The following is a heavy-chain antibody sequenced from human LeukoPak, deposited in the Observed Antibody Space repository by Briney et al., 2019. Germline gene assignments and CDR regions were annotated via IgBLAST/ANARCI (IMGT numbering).Heavy chain of an antibody. D-gene: IGHD5-12*01. V-gene: IGHV4-61*05. Sequence: SETLSLTCTVAGGAISSSNYHWGWIRQPPRKGLEWIGYVYYSGGTYYDPSLKSRVTISVDTSKNQFSLKLSSVTAADTAVYYCASHSGGYAYWGQGTLVTVSS. J-gene: IGHJ4*02. CDR3: ASHSGGYAY. CDR2: VYYSGGT. CDR1: GGAISSSNYH.